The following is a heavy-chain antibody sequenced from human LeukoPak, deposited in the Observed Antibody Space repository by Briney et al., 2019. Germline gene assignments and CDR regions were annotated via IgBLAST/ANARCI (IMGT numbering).Heavy chain of an antibody. CDR1: GFTFSSYW. CDR2: INSDGSST. Sequence: GGSLRLSCAASGFTFSSYWMHWVRQAPGKGLVWVLRINSDGSSTSYADSVKGRFTISRDNAKNTLYLQMNSLRAEDTAVYYCAREGYCSGGSCYSDFDYWGQGTLVTVSS. D-gene: IGHD2-15*01. J-gene: IGHJ4*02. V-gene: IGHV3-74*01. CDR3: AREGYCSGGSCYSDFDY.